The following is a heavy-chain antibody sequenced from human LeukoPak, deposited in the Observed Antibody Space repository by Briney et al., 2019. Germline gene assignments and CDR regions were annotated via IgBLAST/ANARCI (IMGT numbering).Heavy chain of an antibody. CDR3: ATVLVAGTVFDY. CDR1: GYTLTELS. V-gene: IGHV1-24*01. D-gene: IGHD6-19*01. J-gene: IGHJ4*02. CDR2: FDPEDGET. Sequence: GASVKVSCKVSGYTLTELSIHWVRQAPGKGLEWMGGFDPEDGETIYARKLQGRVTMTEDTSTDTAYMELSSLRSEDTAVYYCATVLVAGTVFDYWGQGTLVTVSS.